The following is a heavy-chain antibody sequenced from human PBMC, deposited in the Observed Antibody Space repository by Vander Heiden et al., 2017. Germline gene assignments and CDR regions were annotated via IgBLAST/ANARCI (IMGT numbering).Heavy chain of an antibody. V-gene: IGHV4-59*01. D-gene: IGHD5-12*01. J-gene: IGHJ4*02. CDR2: IYSSGST. Sequence: QVQLQESGPGLAKPSETLSLTSTVSGGSINNYYWSCIRQPPGKGLEWIGFIYSSGSTNYIPSLKSRITISLDTSKNQFSLKLSSVTAADTAVYFCARGFSGYTFDSWGQGTLVTVSS. CDR1: GGSINNYY. CDR3: ARGFSGYTFDS.